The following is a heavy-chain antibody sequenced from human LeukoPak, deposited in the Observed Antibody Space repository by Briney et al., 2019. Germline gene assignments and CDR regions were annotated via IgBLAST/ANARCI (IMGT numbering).Heavy chain of an antibody. J-gene: IGHJ3*02. CDR2: IYYSGST. CDR1: GGSISSYY. CDR3: ARLRSGSSDAFDI. Sequence: SETLSLTCTVSGGSISSYYWSWIRQPPGKGLEWIGYIYYSGSTNYNPSLKSRVTISVDTSKSQFSLKLSSVTAADTAVYYCARLRSGSSDAFDIWGQGTMVTVSS. V-gene: IGHV4-59*01. D-gene: IGHD1-26*01.